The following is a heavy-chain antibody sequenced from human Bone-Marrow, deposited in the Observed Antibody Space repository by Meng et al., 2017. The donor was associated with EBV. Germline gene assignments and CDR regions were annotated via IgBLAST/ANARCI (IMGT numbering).Heavy chain of an antibody. D-gene: IGHD3-16*02. CDR3: ARVGYSRDDVWGSYRPPADRTFDY. Sequence: QLQLQESGSGLVKPSEXLSLTCSVSGGSIXSRSYYWAWIRQSPGKGLEWIGTIYYSGGTYYNPSLKSRAAISLDTSRNQFSLKLTSVTAADTALYYCARVGYSRDDVWGSYRPPADRTFDYWGQGTEVTVSS. CDR1: GGSIXSRSYY. V-gene: IGHV4-39*07. J-gene: IGHJ4*02. CDR2: IYYSGGT.